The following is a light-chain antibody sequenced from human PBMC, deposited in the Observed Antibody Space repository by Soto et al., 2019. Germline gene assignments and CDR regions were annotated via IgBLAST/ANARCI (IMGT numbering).Light chain of an antibody. CDR2: EVS. Sequence: QSVLTQPASVSGSPGPSITISCTGTSSDVGGYNSVSWYQQHPGKAPKVMIYEVSNRPSGVSNRFSGSKSGNTASLTISGLHAEDESDYYCSSYTSSNTWVFGGGTKLTVL. CDR3: SSYTSSNTWV. V-gene: IGLV2-14*01. J-gene: IGLJ3*02. CDR1: SSDVGGYNS.